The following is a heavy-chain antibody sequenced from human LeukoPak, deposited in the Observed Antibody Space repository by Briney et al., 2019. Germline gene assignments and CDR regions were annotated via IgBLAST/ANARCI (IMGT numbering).Heavy chain of an antibody. CDR3: ARSIAGTRSKFDY. CDR1: GGSISSYF. V-gene: IGHV4-59*08. Sequence: SETLSLTCTVSGGSISSYFWSWIRQPPGKGLEWIAYLHYSGSTNYNPSLKSRVTTSVDTSKNQFSLKLSSVTAADTAVYYCARSIAGTRSKFDYWGQGTLVTVSS. J-gene: IGHJ4*02. D-gene: IGHD1/OR15-1a*01. CDR2: LHYSGST.